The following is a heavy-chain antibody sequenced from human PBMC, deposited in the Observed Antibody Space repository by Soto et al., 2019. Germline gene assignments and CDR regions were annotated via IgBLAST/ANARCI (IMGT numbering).Heavy chain of an antibody. CDR2: IYYSGST. Sequence: SSEKLPLTCSVSGGTVRSGSYYGCWIRQPQGKGLEWIGYIYYSGSTNYNPSLKSRVTISVDTSKNQFSLKLSSVTAADTAVYYRARVWVNYDFWRCTYYGMDVLFQCTTIT. J-gene: IGHJ6*02. D-gene: IGHD3-3*01. CDR1: GGTVRSGSYY. CDR3: ARVWVNYDFWRCTYYGMDV. V-gene: IGHV4-61*01.